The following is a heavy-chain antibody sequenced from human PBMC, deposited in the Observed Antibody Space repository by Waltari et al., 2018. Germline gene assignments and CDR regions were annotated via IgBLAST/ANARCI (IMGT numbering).Heavy chain of an antibody. CDR3: AREGVGGFDV. CDR1: ECMVYSYW. V-gene: IGHV3-7*01. Sequence: EVQLVESGGGLVQPGGSLGASCAAVECMVYSYWMSWVGQAPGKGLEWLANIKQDGSMKEYMDSVKGRFTISRDNAKNSLYLQMNSLRVDDTAVYHCAREGVGGFDVWGQGTMVSVSS. J-gene: IGHJ3*01. D-gene: IGHD2-8*01. CDR2: IKQDGSMK.